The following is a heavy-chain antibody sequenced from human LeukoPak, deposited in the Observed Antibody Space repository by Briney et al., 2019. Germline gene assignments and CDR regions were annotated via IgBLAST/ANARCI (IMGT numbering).Heavy chain of an antibody. CDR3: ARGGRYCTNGVCYGTPYYYYYGMDI. CDR1: GGSFSGYY. J-gene: IGHJ6*02. D-gene: IGHD2-8*01. CDR2: INHSGST. V-gene: IGHV4-34*01. Sequence: SETLSLTCAVYGGSFSGYYWSWIRQPPGKGLEWIGEINHSGSTNYNPSLKSRVTISVDTSKNQFSLKLSSVTAADTAVYYCARGGRYCTNGVCYGTPYYYYYGMDIRGQGTTVTVSS.